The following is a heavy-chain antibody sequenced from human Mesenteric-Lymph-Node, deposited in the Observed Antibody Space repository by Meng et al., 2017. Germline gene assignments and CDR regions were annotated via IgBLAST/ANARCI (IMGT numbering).Heavy chain of an antibody. CDR1: GASVSSNNW. CDR2: IYHSGSI. Sequence: QVPVQESGPGLVKPSETLSLTCAVSGASVSSNNWWSWVRQPPGKGLEWIGEIYHSGSINYNPSLKSRVTMSLDKSKNQLTLRLTSVTAADTAVYSCAREPNLVRGVHDYWGLGTLVTVSS. CDR3: AREPNLVRGVHDY. D-gene: IGHD3-10*01. J-gene: IGHJ4*02. V-gene: IGHV4-4*02.